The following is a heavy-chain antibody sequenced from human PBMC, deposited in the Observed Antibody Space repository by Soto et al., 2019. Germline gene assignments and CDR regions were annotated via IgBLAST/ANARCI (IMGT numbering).Heavy chain of an antibody. CDR1: GGSFSGYY. CDR2: INHSGST. Sequence: ASETLSLTCAVYGGSFSGYYWSWIRQPPGKGLEWIGEINHSGSTNYNPSLKSRVTISVDTSKNQFSLKLSSVTAADTAVYYCASSEIAVAGTWNWFDPWGQGTLVTVSS. J-gene: IGHJ5*02. V-gene: IGHV4-34*01. D-gene: IGHD6-19*01. CDR3: ASSEIAVAGTWNWFDP.